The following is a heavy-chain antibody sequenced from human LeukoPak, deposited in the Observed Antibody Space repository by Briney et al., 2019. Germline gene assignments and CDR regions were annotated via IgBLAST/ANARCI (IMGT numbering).Heavy chain of an antibody. J-gene: IGHJ6*03. CDR2: IIPIFGTA. Sequence: SVKVSCKASGGTFSSYAISWVRQAPGQGLEWMGGIIPIFGTANYAQKFQGRVTITADKSTSTAYMELSSLRSEDTAVYYCARERGQLAQSREYYYYYYYMDVWGKGTTVTVSS. D-gene: IGHD6-6*01. V-gene: IGHV1-69*06. CDR3: ARERGQLAQSREYYYYYYYMDV. CDR1: GGTFSSYA.